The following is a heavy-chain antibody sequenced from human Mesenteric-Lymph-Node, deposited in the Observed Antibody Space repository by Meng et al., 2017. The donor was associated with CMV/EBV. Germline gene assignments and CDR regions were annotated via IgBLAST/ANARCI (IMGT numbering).Heavy chain of an antibody. J-gene: IGHJ4*02. D-gene: IGHD6-13*01. CDR1: GFIFSVYS. V-gene: IGHV3-21*01. CDR3: APSWGGSSWYFDY. CDR2: ISSGSDDK. Sequence: GGSLRLSCTASGFIFSVYSMNWVRQAPGKGLEWVSSISSGSDDKHYADSVKGRFTISRDNAKNSLYLQMNSLKPEDTAVYYCAPSWGGSSWYFDYWGQGTLVTVSS.